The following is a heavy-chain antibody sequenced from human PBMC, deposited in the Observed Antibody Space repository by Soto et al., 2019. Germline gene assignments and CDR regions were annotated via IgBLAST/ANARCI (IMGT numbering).Heavy chain of an antibody. Sequence: PSETLSLTCAVYGGSFSGYYWSWIRQPQGKGLEWLGEINHSGSTNYNPSLKSRVTISVDTSKNQFSLKLSSVTAADTAVYYCAREPGTLPRGWFVPWGQETLVTVSS. D-gene: IGHD1-7*01. CDR1: GGSFSGYY. CDR2: INHSGST. CDR3: AREPGTLPRGWFVP. V-gene: IGHV4-34*01. J-gene: IGHJ5*02.